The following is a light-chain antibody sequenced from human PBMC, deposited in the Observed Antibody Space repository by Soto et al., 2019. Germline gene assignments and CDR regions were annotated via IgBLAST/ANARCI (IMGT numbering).Light chain of an antibody. Sequence: DIQMTQSPSTLSASVGDRVTITCRASQSISSWLAWYQQKPGKAPKLLIYDASSLESGVPSRFSGSGSGTEFTLTISSLRPDDFATYYCQKYNSYSWTFGQGTKVDIK. CDR1: QSISSW. CDR2: DAS. CDR3: QKYNSYSWT. J-gene: IGKJ1*01. V-gene: IGKV1-5*01.